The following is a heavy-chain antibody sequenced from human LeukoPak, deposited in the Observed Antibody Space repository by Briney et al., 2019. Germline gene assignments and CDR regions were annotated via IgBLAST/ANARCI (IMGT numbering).Heavy chain of an antibody. J-gene: IGHJ3*02. Sequence: KASETLSLTCAVSGGSISSSNWWSWVRQPPGKGLEGIGEIYHSGSTNYNPSLKSRVTISVDKSKNHFSLKLSSVTAADTAVYYCARIQLGYGGHDAFDIWGQGTMVTVSS. CDR3: ARIQLGYGGHDAFDI. CDR2: IYHSGST. CDR1: GGSISSSNW. V-gene: IGHV4-4*02. D-gene: IGHD5-18*01.